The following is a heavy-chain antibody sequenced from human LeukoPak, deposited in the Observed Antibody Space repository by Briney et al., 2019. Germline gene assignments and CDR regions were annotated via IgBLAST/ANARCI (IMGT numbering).Heavy chain of an antibody. J-gene: IGHJ4*02. V-gene: IGHV1-2*02. Sequence: ASVKVSCKASGYTFTGYYMHWVRQAPGQGLEWMGWINPNSGGTNYAQKFQGRVTMTRDTSISTAYMELSRLISDDTAVYYCARDLSAYGWGSFYFDYWGQGTLVTVSS. D-gene: IGHD3-10*01. CDR2: INPNSGGT. CDR1: GYTFTGYY. CDR3: ARDLSAYGWGSFYFDY.